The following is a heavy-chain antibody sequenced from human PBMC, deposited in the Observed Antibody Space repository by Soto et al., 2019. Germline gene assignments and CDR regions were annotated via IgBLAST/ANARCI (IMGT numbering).Heavy chain of an antibody. CDR2: IYYSGRT. D-gene: IGHD3-22*01. CDR1: GGSINSDGYY. CDR3: ARDLPDYDTSAFDI. J-gene: IGHJ3*02. V-gene: IGHV4-31*03. Sequence: SETLSLTGIVSGGSINSDGYYWSWIRQHPGKGLEWIGYIYYSGRTYYNPSLKSRVTISIDTSKNQFSLKLSSVTAADTAVYYCARDLPDYDTSAFDIWGQGTMVTVSS.